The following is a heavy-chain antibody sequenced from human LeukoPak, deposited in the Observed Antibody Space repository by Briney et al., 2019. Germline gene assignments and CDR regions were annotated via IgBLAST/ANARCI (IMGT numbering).Heavy chain of an antibody. D-gene: IGHD2-2*01. CDR3: VSFYETY. Sequence: GGSLRLSCAASGDYWMHWVRQAPGKGLVWVSHINSDGSWTSYADSVKGRFTISKDNAKNTVYLQTNNLRAEDTAVYYCVSFYETYWGRGTLVTVSS. J-gene: IGHJ4*02. CDR1: GDYW. V-gene: IGHV3-74*01. CDR2: INSDGSWT.